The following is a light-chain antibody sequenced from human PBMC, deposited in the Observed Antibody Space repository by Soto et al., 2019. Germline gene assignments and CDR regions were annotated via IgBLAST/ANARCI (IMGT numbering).Light chain of an antibody. J-gene: IGKJ5*01. Sequence: DIQITQSPSSLSASVGDSVTITCRASQSISRYLNWYQQKPGKAPKLLIYDASNLETGVPSRLSGSGSGTYFSFPIRSLQPEDFATYYCQQYSNLITFGQGTRLEIK. CDR2: DAS. CDR3: QQYSNLIT. CDR1: QSISRY. V-gene: IGKV1-33*01.